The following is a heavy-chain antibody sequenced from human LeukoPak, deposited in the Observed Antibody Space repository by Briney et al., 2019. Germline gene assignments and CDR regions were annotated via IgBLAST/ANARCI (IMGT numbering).Heavy chain of an antibody. CDR3: ARVRHGDSPGIDY. CDR2: INPNSGGT. D-gene: IGHD4-17*01. J-gene: IGHJ4*02. CDR1: GYTFTGYY. Sequence: VASVKVSCKASGYTFTGYYMHWVRQAPGQGLEWMGWINPNSGGTNYAQKFQGRVTMTRDTSISTAYMELSRLRSDDTAVHYCARVRHGDSPGIDYWGQGTLVTVSS. V-gene: IGHV1-2*02.